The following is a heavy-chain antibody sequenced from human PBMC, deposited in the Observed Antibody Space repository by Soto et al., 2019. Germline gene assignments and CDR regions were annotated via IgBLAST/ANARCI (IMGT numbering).Heavy chain of an antibody. Sequence: PSETLSLTCSVSGASVTSPEHYWTWIRQSPGKGLEWIGYSYYGGSTVYNPSLKGRSTVSLDTSKNQFSLNLTSVTAADTAVYFCARDQSGAADFWGPGTLVTVSS. CDR1: GASVTSPEHY. D-gene: IGHD7-27*01. V-gene: IGHV4-30-4*01. J-gene: IGHJ3*01. CDR2: SYYGGST. CDR3: ARDQSGAADF.